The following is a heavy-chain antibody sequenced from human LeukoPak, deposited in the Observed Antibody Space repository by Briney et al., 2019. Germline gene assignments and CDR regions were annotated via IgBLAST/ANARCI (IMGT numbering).Heavy chain of an antibody. CDR3: GRQEVGAGYCSSTSCAEPHWFDP. J-gene: IGHJ5*02. CDR2: IMYSGST. V-gene: IGHV4-39*01. D-gene: IGHD2-2*01. CDR1: GGSISSTSY. Sequence: SESLSLTCLLSGGSISSTSYWGWIRQPPGKGLEWIGTIMYSGSTFYNPFLKSRVTIDVDTYKNQFSLKLNSVTAADTAVDYCGRQEVGAGYCSSTSCAEPHWFDPWGQGTLVTVSS.